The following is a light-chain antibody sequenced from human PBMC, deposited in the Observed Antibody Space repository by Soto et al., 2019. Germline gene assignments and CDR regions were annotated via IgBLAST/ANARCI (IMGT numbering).Light chain of an antibody. CDR3: QQFNSYPLT. V-gene: IGKV1-13*02. J-gene: IGKJ4*01. CDR2: DAS. CDR1: QGISSA. Sequence: AIQLTQSPSSLSASVGDRVTITCRASQGISSALAWYQQKPGKATKLLIYDASSLESGVPSRFSGRGSGTDFTLTNSSLQPEDFATYYCQQFNSYPLTFGGGTKVEIK.